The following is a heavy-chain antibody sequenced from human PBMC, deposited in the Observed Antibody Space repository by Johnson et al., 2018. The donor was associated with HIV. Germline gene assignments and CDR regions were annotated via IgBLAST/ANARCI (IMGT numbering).Heavy chain of an antibody. J-gene: IGHJ3*01. Sequence: VQLVESGGGVVQPGGSLRLSCAASGFSVTSKYLSWVRQARGTGLEWVSLIHSAGSTSYADSVKGRFTIFRDNSKNTLYLQMNSLRVEDTAVYFCARGPEVRGVIIGFDLWGQGTMVTVSS. CDR3: ARGPEVRGVIIGFDL. V-gene: IGHV3-66*01. D-gene: IGHD3-10*01. CDR2: IHSAGST. CDR1: GFSVTSKY.